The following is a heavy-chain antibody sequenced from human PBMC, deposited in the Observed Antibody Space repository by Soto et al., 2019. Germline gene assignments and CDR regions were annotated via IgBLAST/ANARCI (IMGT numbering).Heavy chain of an antibody. CDR3: ARYYDTTGPDL. V-gene: IGHV3-48*01. Sequence: GGSLRLSCAASGFPFSTYNMVWVRQAPGKGLEWLSYIPTTSTPIYYADSVKGRFTISRDNAKNSLYLHMNSLRAEDTAVYYCARYYDTTGPDLWGRGTPVTVSS. CDR2: IPTTSTPI. CDR1: GFPFSTYN. D-gene: IGHD3-22*01. J-gene: IGHJ2*01.